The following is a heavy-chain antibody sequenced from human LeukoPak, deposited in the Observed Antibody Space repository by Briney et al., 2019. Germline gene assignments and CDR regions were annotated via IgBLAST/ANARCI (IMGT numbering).Heavy chain of an antibody. V-gene: IGHV4-4*07. CDR3: ARVLLLWFGEETSAFDI. CDR1: GGSISSYY. Sequence: SETPSLTCTVSGGSISSYYWSWIRQPAGKGLEWIGRIYTSGSTNYNPSLKSRVTMSVDTSKNQFSLKLSSVTAADTAVYYCARVLLLWFGEETSAFDIWGQGTMVTVSS. CDR2: IYTSGST. J-gene: IGHJ3*02. D-gene: IGHD3-10*01.